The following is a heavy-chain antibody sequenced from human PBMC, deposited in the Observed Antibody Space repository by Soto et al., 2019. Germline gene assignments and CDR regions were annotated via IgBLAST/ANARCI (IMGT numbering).Heavy chain of an antibody. CDR2: SSAYNGNT. Sequence: GASVKVPCKASGYTLTSYGISWVRQAPGQGLEWMGWSSAYNGNTNYAQKLQGRVTMTTDTSTSTAYMELRSLRSDDTAVYYCAQGLKADYYDSSGYYGHYFDYWGQGTLVTVSS. V-gene: IGHV1-18*01. D-gene: IGHD3-22*01. CDR1: GYTLTSYG. J-gene: IGHJ4*02. CDR3: AQGLKADYYDSSGYYGHYFDY.